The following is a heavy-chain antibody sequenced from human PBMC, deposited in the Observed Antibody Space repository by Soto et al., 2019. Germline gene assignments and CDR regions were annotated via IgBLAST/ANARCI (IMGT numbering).Heavy chain of an antibody. CDR2: IKHDGSEK. V-gene: IGHV3-7*04. Sequence: EVQLVESGGGLVQHGGSLRLSCAASGFTFSIYWLSWVRQAPGKGLDWVDNIKHDGSEKYYVDSVKGRFTISRDNAQNSRYLQMNSRRAEDTAVYYCARDQGRRGSYYYRWGQGTLVTVSS. CDR3: ARDQGRRGSYYYR. D-gene: IGHD1-26*01. J-gene: IGHJ5*02. CDR1: GFTFSIYW.